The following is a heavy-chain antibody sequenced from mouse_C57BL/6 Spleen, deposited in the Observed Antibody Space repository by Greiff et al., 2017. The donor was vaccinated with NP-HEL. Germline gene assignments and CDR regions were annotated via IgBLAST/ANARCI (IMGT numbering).Heavy chain of an antibody. CDR2: IHPNSGST. D-gene: IGHD3-2*02. V-gene: IGHV1-64*01. CDR3: ARWGAAQATWAY. CDR1: GYTFTSYW. J-gene: IGHJ3*01. Sequence: QVQLQQPGAELVKPGASVKLSCKASGYTFTSYWMHWVKQRPGQGLEWIGMIHPNSGSTNYNEKFKSKATLTVDKSSSTAYMQLSSLTSEDSAVYYCARWGAAQATWAYWGQRTLVTVSA.